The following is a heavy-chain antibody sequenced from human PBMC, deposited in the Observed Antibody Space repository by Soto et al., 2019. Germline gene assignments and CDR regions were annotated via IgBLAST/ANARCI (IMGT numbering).Heavy chain of an antibody. CDR3: GRFVASPGYPDN. V-gene: IGHV1-69*12. Sequence: QVQLVQSGAEVRQPASSVKVSCKTSGGTFSSYAISWVRQAAGQGLEWMGGIVPIVDTSTYAQKFQGRVTITADESARTGYRELSSLRSDDRAVYYCGRFVASPGYPDNWCQGSLVTVSS. CDR2: IVPIVDTS. CDR1: GGTFSSYA. D-gene: IGHD2-15*01. J-gene: IGHJ4*02.